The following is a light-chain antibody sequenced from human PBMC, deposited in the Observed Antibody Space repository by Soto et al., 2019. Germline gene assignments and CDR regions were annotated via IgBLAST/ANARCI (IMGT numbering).Light chain of an antibody. Sequence: DAVMTQSPLSLPVTLGQPASISCRSSQSLVYSDGNIYLNWFHQRPGQPPRRLIYKVFNRDSGVPYRFSGRGSRTDFTLKISRVEAEDVGIYYCMQGTHWPWTFGQGTKVEIK. V-gene: IGKV2-30*01. J-gene: IGKJ1*01. CDR3: MQGTHWPWT. CDR2: KVF. CDR1: QSLVYSDGNIY.